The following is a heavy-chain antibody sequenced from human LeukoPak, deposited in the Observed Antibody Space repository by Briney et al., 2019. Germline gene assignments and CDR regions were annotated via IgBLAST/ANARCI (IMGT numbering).Heavy chain of an antibody. CDR1: GGSISSYY. CDR3: AREGYSSGHYYYYGMDV. CDR2: IYTSGST. V-gene: IGHV4-4*07. D-gene: IGHD6-19*01. J-gene: IGHJ6*02. Sequence: SETLSLTCTVSGGSISSYYWSWIRQPAGKGLEWIGRIYTSGSTNYNPSLKSRVTMSVDTSKNQFSRKLSSVTAADTAVYYCAREGYSSGHYYYYGMDVWGQGTTVTVSS.